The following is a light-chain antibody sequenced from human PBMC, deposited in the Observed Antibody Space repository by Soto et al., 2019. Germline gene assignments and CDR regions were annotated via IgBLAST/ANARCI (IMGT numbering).Light chain of an antibody. CDR2: SAS. V-gene: IGKV1-39*01. J-gene: IGKJ5*01. Sequence: DIPMTQSPASLSASVGDRVTITCRASQSIAGYLSWYQQRPGKAPKFLIYSASSLQRGVPSRFSGSGSGTDFSLTINGLQPEDFATYFCQQSFSVPITFGQGTRLEI. CDR1: QSIAGY. CDR3: QQSFSVPIT.